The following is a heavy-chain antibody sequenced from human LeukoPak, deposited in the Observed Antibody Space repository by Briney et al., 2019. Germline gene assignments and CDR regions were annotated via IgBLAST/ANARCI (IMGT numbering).Heavy chain of an antibody. CDR3: ARGWSADY. J-gene: IGHJ4*02. CDR1: GGSISSSSFY. CDR2: IFYSGST. D-gene: IGHD6-19*01. Sequence: KPSETLSLTCTVSGGSISSSSFYWGWIRQPPGKGLEWIGTIFYSGSTYYNPSLRSRVTMSVDTSKNQFSLRLSSVTAADTAVYYCARGWSADYWGQGTLVTVSS. V-gene: IGHV4-39*01.